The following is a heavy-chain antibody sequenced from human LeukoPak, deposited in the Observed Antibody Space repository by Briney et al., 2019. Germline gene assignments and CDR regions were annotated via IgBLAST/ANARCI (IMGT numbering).Heavy chain of an antibody. CDR1: GFTFGYCA. V-gene: IGHV3-49*04. D-gene: IGHD5-18*01. CDR2: IRSTAYGGTT. Sequence: GGSLRLSCTSCGFTFGYCARSWVRQAPGKGREWVGFIRSTAYGGTTEYAASVKGRFTISRDDSKNTAYLQMNSLKAEDTAVYYCAKDSNTTMVTDYWGQGTLVTVSS. J-gene: IGHJ4*02. CDR3: AKDSNTTMVTDY.